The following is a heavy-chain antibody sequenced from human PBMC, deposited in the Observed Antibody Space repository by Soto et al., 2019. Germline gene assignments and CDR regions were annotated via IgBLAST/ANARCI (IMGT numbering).Heavy chain of an antibody. CDR1: GGTFRNYF. CDR3: ARILGFRDGYIAHFDY. Sequence: QVQLVQSGAEVKKPGSSVKVSCKASGGTFRNYFFSWVRRAPGQGLEWMGGIFPIFGTANYAQKFQGRVAITADESTSTAYMDLSSLTSEDTAVYYCARILGFRDGYIAHFDYWGQGTLFTVSS. V-gene: IGHV1-69*01. J-gene: IGHJ4*02. D-gene: IGHD5-18*01. CDR2: IFPIFGTA.